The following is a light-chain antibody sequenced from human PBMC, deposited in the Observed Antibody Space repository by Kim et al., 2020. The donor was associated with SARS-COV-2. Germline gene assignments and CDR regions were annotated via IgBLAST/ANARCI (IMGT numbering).Light chain of an antibody. CDR3: QQYHNWPPWT. V-gene: IGKV3-15*01. J-gene: IGKJ1*01. Sequence: EIMMTQSPATLSVSPGERVTLSCRASQSVGSSLAWFQQRPGQAPRLLIYGSSTRATGIPARFSGSGSETEFTLTIAGLQFEDFAVYYCQQYHNWPPWTFGQGTKVDI. CDR1: QSVGSS. CDR2: GSS.